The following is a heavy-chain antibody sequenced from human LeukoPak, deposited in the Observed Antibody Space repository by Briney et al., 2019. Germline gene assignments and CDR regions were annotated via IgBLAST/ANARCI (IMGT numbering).Heavy chain of an antibody. V-gene: IGHV3-48*04. Sequence: GGSLRLSCASSGFTFSSYAMSWVRQAPGKGLEWVSFISSGGTTIYYADSVKGRFTISRDNAKNSLYLQMNSLRAEDTAVYYCARRRRSSENWFDPWGQGTLVTVSS. D-gene: IGHD6-19*01. CDR2: ISSGGTTI. CDR3: ARRRRSSENWFDP. J-gene: IGHJ5*02. CDR1: GFTFSSYA.